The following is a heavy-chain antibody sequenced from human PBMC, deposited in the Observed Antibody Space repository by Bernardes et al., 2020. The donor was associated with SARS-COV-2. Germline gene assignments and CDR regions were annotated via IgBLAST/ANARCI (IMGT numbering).Heavy chain of an antibody. CDR2: ISWNSGSI. Sequence: GGSLRLSCAASGFDFADYAMHWVRQTPGKGLEWVSGISWNSGSIGYADSVKGRFTISRDNAKNSLYLQMNSLRPEDTALYYCAKDSGHSSGLWFNLWGQGTMVTVSS. D-gene: IGHD6-25*01. CDR3: AKDSGHSSGLWFNL. CDR1: GFDFADYA. V-gene: IGHV3-9*01. J-gene: IGHJ3*01.